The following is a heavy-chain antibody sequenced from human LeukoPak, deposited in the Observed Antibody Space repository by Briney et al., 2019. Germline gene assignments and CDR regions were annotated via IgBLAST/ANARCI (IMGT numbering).Heavy chain of an antibody. D-gene: IGHD1-7*01. CDR2: ISSSGSTI. CDR1: GFTFSDYY. CDR3: ARDWNLMYYFDY. V-gene: IGHV3-11*01. J-gene: IGHJ4*02. Sequence: GGSLRLSCAASGFTFSDYYMSWLRQAPGKGLEWVSYISSSGSTIYYADSVKGRFTISRDNAKNSLYLQMNSLRAEDTAVYYCARDWNLMYYFDYWGQGTLVTVSS.